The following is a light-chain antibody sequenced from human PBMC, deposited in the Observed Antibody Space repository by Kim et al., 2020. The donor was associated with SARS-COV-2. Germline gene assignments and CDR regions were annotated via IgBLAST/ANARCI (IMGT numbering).Light chain of an antibody. Sequence: QAGLTQPPSVSKDLRQTATLTCTGNSNNVGDQGAAWLQHHQGHPLKLLSYRNNNRPSGISERLSASRSGNTASLTITGLQPEDEADYYCSAWDSSLSAWVFGGGTQLTVL. CDR2: RNN. V-gene: IGLV10-54*01. CDR3: SAWDSSLSAWV. CDR1: SNNVGDQG. J-gene: IGLJ3*02.